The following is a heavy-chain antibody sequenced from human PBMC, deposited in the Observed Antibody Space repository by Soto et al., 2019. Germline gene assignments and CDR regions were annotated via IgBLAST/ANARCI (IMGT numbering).Heavy chain of an antibody. CDR2: MHHSGNT. Sequence: PSETLSLTCAVSGGSISSGGNSWSWIRQPPGKGLEWIGYMHHSGNTYYNPSLKSRVTISTDRSKNQFSLQLSSVSAADTAVYYCARVHYSDSSGSGTNWFDPWGQGTLVTDSA. CDR1: GGSISSGGNS. CDR3: ARVHYSDSSGSGTNWFDP. V-gene: IGHV4-30-2*01. D-gene: IGHD3-22*01. J-gene: IGHJ5*02.